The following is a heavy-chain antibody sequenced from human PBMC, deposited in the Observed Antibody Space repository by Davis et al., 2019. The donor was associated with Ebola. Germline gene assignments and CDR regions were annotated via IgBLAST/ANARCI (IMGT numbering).Heavy chain of an antibody. CDR2: IYHSGST. V-gene: IGHV4-30-2*01. CDR3: ASPFRGRGANYYVY. CDR1: GGSISSGGYS. J-gene: IGHJ4*02. Sequence: MPSETLSLTCAVSGGSISSGGYSWSWIRQPPGKGLEWIGYIYHSGSTYYNPSLKSRFTMAIETSKNQFSLRLSSVTAADTAVYHCASPFRGRGANYYVYWGPGTLVSVSS. D-gene: IGHD4/OR15-4a*01.